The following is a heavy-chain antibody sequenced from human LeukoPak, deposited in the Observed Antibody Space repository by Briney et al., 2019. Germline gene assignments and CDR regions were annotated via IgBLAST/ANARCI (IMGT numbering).Heavy chain of an antibody. CDR3: AKDLSSSGSRAFDI. CDR2: ISNGGSNK. Sequence: GGSLRLSCAASGLTFSSYGMHWVRQAPGKGLEWVAVISNGGSNKYHADSVKGRFTISRDNSKNTLYLQMNSLRAEDTAVYYCAKDLSSSGSRAFDIWGQGTMVTVSS. CDR1: GLTFSSYG. V-gene: IGHV3-30*18. J-gene: IGHJ3*02. D-gene: IGHD3-22*01.